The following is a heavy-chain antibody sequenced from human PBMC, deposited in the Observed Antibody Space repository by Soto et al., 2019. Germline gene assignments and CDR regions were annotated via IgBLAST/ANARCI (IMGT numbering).Heavy chain of an antibody. Sequence: QVQVVQSGAEVKKPGASVTVSCKASGYTFTTYAIHWVRQAPRQSREWLGWINTDNGSTYYSQKMQARVTITRDTSASTAYMELSRLRSEDTAVYYCARSRVRGGYYFYYWGQGALVTVSS. V-gene: IGHV1-3*04. J-gene: IGHJ4*02. CDR2: INTDNGST. CDR1: GYTFTTYA. D-gene: IGHD3-16*01. CDR3: ARSRVRGGYYFYY.